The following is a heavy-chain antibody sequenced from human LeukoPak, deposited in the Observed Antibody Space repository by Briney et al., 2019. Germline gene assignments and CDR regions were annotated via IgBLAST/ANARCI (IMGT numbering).Heavy chain of an antibody. V-gene: IGHV1-2*02. CDR1: GYTFTGYY. CDR3: ARDRDIAVAGRPDFDY. D-gene: IGHD6-19*01. Sequence: GASVKVSCKASGYTFTGYYMHWVRQAPGQGLEWMGWINPNSGGTNYAQKFQGRVTMTRDTSISTAYMELSRLRSDDTAVYYCARDRDIAVAGRPDFDYWGQGTLVTVSS. CDR2: INPNSGGT. J-gene: IGHJ4*02.